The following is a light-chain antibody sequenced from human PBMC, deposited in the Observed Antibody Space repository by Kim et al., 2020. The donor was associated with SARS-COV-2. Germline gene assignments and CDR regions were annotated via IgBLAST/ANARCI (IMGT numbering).Light chain of an antibody. Sequence: QSVLTQPPSVSAAPGQKVTISCSGSSSNIGSRYVSWYQHLPGAAPKLLIYDNNKRPSGIPDRFSGSKSGASATLGITGLQTGDEADYYCGTWDSSLSAGVFGGGTQLTVL. CDR3: GTWDSSLSAGV. V-gene: IGLV1-51*01. CDR2: DNN. J-gene: IGLJ3*02. CDR1: SSNIGSRY.